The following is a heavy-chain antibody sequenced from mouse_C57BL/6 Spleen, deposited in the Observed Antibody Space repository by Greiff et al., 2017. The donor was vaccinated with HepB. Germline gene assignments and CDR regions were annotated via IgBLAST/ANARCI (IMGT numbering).Heavy chain of an antibody. CDR3: TRPLNWDGYYFDY. V-gene: IGHV1-5*01. CDR1: GYTFTSYW. D-gene: IGHD4-1*02. Sequence: VQLQQSGTVLARPGASVKMSCKTSGYTFTSYWMHWVKQRPGRGLEWIGAIYPGNSDTSYNQKFKGKAKLTAVTSASTAYMELSSLTNEDSAVYYCTRPLNWDGYYFDYWGQGTTLTVSS. J-gene: IGHJ2*01. CDR2: IYPGNSDT.